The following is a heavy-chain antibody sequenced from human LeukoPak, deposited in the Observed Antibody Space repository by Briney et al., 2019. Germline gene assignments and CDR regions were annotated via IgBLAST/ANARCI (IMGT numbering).Heavy chain of an antibody. V-gene: IGHV4-38-2*02. J-gene: IGHJ4*02. CDR1: GYSISSGYY. D-gene: IGHD3-22*01. Sequence: SETLSLTCTVSGYSISSGYYWGWIRQPPGKGLEWIGSIYHSGSTYYNPSLKSRVTISVDTSKNQFSLKLSSVTAADTAVYYCAREGMIAFDYWGQGTLVTVSS. CDR2: IYHSGST. CDR3: AREGMIAFDY.